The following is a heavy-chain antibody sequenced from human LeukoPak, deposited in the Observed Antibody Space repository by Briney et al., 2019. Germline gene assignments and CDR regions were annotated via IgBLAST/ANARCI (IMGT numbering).Heavy chain of an antibody. D-gene: IGHD2-2*02. V-gene: IGHV3-74*01. CDR2: VKGDGTST. J-gene: IGHJ3*02. CDR1: GFTFSDPW. CDR3: ATGPYNAFEM. Sequence: PGGSLRLSCAASGFTFSDPWMHWVRQAPGRGLVWVSRVKGDGTSTLYADFVEGRFTISRDNARNTLYLQMNSLRADDTALYYCATGPYNAFEMWGQGTMVTVSS.